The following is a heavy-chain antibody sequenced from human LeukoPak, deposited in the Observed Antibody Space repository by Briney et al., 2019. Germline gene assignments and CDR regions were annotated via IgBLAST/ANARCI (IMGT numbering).Heavy chain of an antibody. Sequence: SETLSLTCTVSGGSISSYYWSWIRQPPGKGLEWIGYIYYSGSTNYNPSLKSRVTISVDTSKNQFSLKLSSVTAADTAVYYCARMYYYDSSGYFGWFDPWGQGTLVTVSS. J-gene: IGHJ5*02. D-gene: IGHD3-22*01. CDR3: ARMYYYDSSGYFGWFDP. CDR1: GGSISSYY. CDR2: IYYSGST. V-gene: IGHV4-59*01.